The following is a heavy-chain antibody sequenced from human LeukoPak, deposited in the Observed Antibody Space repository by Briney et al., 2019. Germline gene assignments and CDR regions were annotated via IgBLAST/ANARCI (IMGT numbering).Heavy chain of an antibody. CDR3: ATGRFLEWLPQNYYYYMDV. J-gene: IGHJ6*03. CDR2: ISAYNGNT. CDR1: GHTFTSYG. D-gene: IGHD3-3*01. V-gene: IGHV1-18*01. Sequence: ASVKVSCKASGHTFTSYGISWVRQAPGQGLEWMGWISAYNGNTNYAQKLQGRVTMTTDTSTSTAYMELRSLRSDDTAVYYCATGRFLEWLPQNYYYYMDVWGKGTTVTVSS.